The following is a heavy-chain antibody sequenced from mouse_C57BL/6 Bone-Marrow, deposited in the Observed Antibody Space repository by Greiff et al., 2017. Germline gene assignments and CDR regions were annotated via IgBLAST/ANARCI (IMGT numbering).Heavy chain of an antibody. CDR3: TPIYYGNYPYAMDY. CDR2: IDPENGDT. CDR1: GFNIKDDY. D-gene: IGHD2-1*01. V-gene: IGHV14-4*01. Sequence: DVQLQESGAELVRPGASVKLSCTASGFNIKDDYMHWVKQRPEQGLEWIGWIDPENGDTAYASKFQGKATITADTSSNTAYLQLSSLTSEDTAVYYCTPIYYGNYPYAMDYWGQGTSVTVSS. J-gene: IGHJ4*01.